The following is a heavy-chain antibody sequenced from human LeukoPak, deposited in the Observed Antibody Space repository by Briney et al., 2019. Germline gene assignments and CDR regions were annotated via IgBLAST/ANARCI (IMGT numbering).Heavy chain of an antibody. Sequence: SETLSLTCTVSGGSISSGSYYWSWIRQPAGKGLEWIGRIYTSGSTNYNPSLKSRVTISVDTSKNQFSLKLSSVTAADTAVYYCARDSSSWYGAAFDIWGQGTMVTVSS. CDR2: IYTSGST. V-gene: IGHV4-61*02. CDR1: GGSISSGSYY. CDR3: ARDSSSWYGAAFDI. J-gene: IGHJ3*02. D-gene: IGHD6-13*01.